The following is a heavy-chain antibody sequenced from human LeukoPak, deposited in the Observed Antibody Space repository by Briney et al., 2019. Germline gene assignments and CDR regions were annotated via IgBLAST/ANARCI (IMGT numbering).Heavy chain of an antibody. CDR1: GFTFSGYA. V-gene: IGHV3-30*02. Sequence: HPGGSLRLSCAASGFTFSGYAMSWVRQAPGKGLEWVAFIRYDGSNKYYADSVKGRFTISRDNSKNTLYLQMNSLRAEDTAVYYCAKEYCSSTSCYMRSLSYMDVWGKGTTVTVSS. CDR2: IRYDGSNK. D-gene: IGHD2-2*02. J-gene: IGHJ6*03. CDR3: AKEYCSSTSCYMRSLSYMDV.